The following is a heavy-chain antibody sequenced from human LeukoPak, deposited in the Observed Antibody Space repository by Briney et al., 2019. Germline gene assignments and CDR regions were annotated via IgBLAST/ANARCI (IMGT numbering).Heavy chain of an antibody. J-gene: IGHJ4*02. CDR2: IYYSGST. Sequence: PSETLSLTCTVSGGSISSYYWSWIRQPPGKGLEWIGYIYYSGSTNYNPSLKSQVTISVDTSKNQFSLKLSSVTAADTAVYYCARDPARRGFDYWGQGTLVTVSS. V-gene: IGHV4-59*01. D-gene: IGHD1-14*01. CDR3: ARDPARRGFDY. CDR1: GGSISSYY.